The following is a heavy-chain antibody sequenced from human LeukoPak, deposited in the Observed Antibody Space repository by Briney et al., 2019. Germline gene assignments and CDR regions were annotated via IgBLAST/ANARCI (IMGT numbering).Heavy chain of an antibody. J-gene: IGHJ6*02. D-gene: IGHD4-11*01. V-gene: IGHV4-34*01. CDR2: INHSGST. CDR3: ARAKSTVPNAYYYGMDV. Sequence: SETLSLTCAVYGGSFSGYYWSWIRQPPGKGLERIGEINHSGSTNYNPSLKSRVTISVDTSKNQFSLKPSSVTAADTAVYYCARAKSTVPNAYYYGMDVWGQGTTVTVSS. CDR1: GGSFSGYY.